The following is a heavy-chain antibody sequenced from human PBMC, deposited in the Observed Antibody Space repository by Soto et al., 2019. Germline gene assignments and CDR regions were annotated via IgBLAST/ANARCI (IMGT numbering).Heavy chain of an antibody. V-gene: IGHV4-61*01. CDR3: AREEKQLARYGGDFDY. J-gene: IGHJ4*02. CDR1: DGSVSTGNFY. D-gene: IGHD6-13*01. Sequence: SETLSLTCGVSDGSVSTGNFYWSWIRQPPGKGLEWIGHIYYTGTTNYNPSLKSRVTISVDTSNNQFSLKLTSVTAADTAVYYCAREEKQLARYGGDFDYWGQGVLVTVSS. CDR2: IYYTGTT.